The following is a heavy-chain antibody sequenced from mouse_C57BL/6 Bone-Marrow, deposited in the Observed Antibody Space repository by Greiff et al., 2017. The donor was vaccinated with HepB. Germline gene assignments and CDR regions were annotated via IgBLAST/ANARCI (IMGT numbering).Heavy chain of an antibody. Sequence: QVQLQQSDAELVKPGASVKISCKVSGYTFTDHTIHWMKQRPEQGLEWIGYIYPRDGSSRYNEKFKGKATLTEDKSSSTAYTQLNSLTSEDSAVFFCARRTTVGYFDVWGTGTTVTVSS. CDR3: ARRTTVGYFDV. V-gene: IGHV1-78*01. CDR2: IYPRDGSS. D-gene: IGHD1-1*01. CDR1: GYTFTDHT. J-gene: IGHJ1*03.